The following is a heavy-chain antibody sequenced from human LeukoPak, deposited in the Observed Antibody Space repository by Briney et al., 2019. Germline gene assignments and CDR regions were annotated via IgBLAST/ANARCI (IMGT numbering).Heavy chain of an antibody. J-gene: IGHJ4*02. Sequence: SETLSLTCAVSGGSISSSIHYWAWIRQPPGKGLEWIGSVYYSGSTYYNPSIKSRVTISLDTSESQFSLKLSSVTAADTAVYYCARIYYDSSGYYHNIDYWGQGTLVTVSS. CDR1: GGSISSSIHY. CDR2: VYYSGST. CDR3: ARIYYDSSGYYHNIDY. D-gene: IGHD3-22*01. V-gene: IGHV4-39*07.